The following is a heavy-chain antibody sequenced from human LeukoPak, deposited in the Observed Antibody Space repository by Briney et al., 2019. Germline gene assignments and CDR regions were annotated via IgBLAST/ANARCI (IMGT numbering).Heavy chain of an antibody. D-gene: IGHD3-10*01. V-gene: IGHV3-7*01. CDR1: GFTFSSYW. CDR2: IKHDGSEK. J-gene: IGHJ4*02. CDR3: ARRTLNYYGSGSYDY. Sequence: PGGSLRLSCAASGFTFSSYWMSWVRQAPGKGLEWVANIKHDGSEKYYVDSVKGRCTISRDTANNSLYQQMNSLRAEDTAVYSCARRTLNYYGSGSYDYWGQGTLVTVSS.